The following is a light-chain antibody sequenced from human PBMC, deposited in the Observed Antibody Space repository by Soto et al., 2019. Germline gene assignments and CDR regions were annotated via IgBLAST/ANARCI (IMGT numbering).Light chain of an antibody. CDR1: QSVSSSY. V-gene: IGKV3-20*01. Sequence: EIVLTQSPGTLSLSPGERATLSCRASQSVSSSYLAWYQQKLGQAPRPLIYGASSRAIGIPDRVSGSGSGTDFPLTINRLEPEDFAVYYCQQYGILPWTFGQRTKGES. CDR2: GAS. CDR3: QQYGILPWT. J-gene: IGKJ1*01.